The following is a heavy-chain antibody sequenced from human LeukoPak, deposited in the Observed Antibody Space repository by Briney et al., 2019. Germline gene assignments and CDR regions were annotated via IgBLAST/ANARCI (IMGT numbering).Heavy chain of an antibody. V-gene: IGHV3-30-3*01. CDR2: ISYDGSNK. CDR3: ARGSYFCGGDCYPSHY. Sequence: GGSLRLSCAASGFTFSSYAMHWVRQAPGKGLEWVAVISYDGSNKYYADSVKGRFTISRDNSKNTLYLQMNSLRAEDTAEYYCARGSYFCGGDCYPSHYWGQGTLVTVSS. CDR1: GFTFSSYA. D-gene: IGHD2-21*02. J-gene: IGHJ4*02.